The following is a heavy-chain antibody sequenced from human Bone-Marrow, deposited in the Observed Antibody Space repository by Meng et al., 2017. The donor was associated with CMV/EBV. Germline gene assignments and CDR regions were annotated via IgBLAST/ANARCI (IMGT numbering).Heavy chain of an antibody. J-gene: IGHJ6*02. Sequence: SETLSLTCTVSGDSISGSTFYSGWISQPPGKGLEWIGSIYYSGSTYYNPSLKSRVTISVDTSKNQFSLNLSSATAADTAVYYCARGRGYDLYYGMDVWAQGTTVTVSS. CDR2: IYYSGST. D-gene: IGHD5-12*01. CDR1: GDSISGSTFY. V-gene: IGHV4-39*07. CDR3: ARGRGYDLYYGMDV.